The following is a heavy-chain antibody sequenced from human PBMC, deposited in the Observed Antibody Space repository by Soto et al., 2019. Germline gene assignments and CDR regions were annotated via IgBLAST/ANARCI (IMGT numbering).Heavy chain of an antibody. CDR3: ARDLIGYCSGGSCYGDY. CDR1: GFTFSSYS. D-gene: IGHD2-15*01. Sequence: PGGSLRLSCAASGFTFSSYSMNWVRQAPGKGLEWVSYISSSSSTIYYADSVKGRFTISRDNAKNSLYLQMNSLRDEDTAVYYCARDLIGYCSGGSCYGDYWGQGTLVTVSS. J-gene: IGHJ4*02. CDR2: ISSSSSTI. V-gene: IGHV3-48*02.